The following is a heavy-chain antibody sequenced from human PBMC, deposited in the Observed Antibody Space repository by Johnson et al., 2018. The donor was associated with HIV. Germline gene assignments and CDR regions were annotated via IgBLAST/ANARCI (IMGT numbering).Heavy chain of an antibody. Sequence: QVQLVESGGGVVQPGKSLTLSCVASGLSFSNFGIHWVRQAPGKGPEWVAVISYDGSNKYYADSVKGRFTISRDNSKNTLYLQMNSLRAEDTAVYYCASLGLDLLVKAPLSVVFDAFDIWGQGTMVTVSS. CDR1: GLSFSNFG. V-gene: IGHV3-30*03. CDR2: ISYDGSNK. D-gene: IGHD3-16*01. J-gene: IGHJ3*02. CDR3: ASLGLDLLVKAPLSVVFDAFDI.